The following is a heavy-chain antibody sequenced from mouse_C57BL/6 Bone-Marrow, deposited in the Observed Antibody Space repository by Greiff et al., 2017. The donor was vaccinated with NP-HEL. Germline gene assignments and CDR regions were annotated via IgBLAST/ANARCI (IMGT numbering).Heavy chain of an antibody. V-gene: IGHV1-53*01. D-gene: IGHD2-4*01. CDR3: ARETGLRNYAMDY. CDR1: GYTFTSYW. Sequence: VQLQQPGTELVKPGASVKLSCKASGYTFTSYWMHWVKQRPGQGLEWIGNINPSNGGTNYNEKFKSEATLTVDKSSSTAYMQLSSLTSEDSAVYYCARETGLRNYAMDYWGQGTSVTVSS. J-gene: IGHJ4*01. CDR2: INPSNGGT.